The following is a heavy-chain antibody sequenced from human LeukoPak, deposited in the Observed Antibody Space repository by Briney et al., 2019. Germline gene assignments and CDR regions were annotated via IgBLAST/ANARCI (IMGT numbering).Heavy chain of an antibody. CDR1: GFTVSSNY. Sequence: GGSLRLSCAASGFTVSSNYMNWVRQAPGKGLEWVSIIYSGGDTYYADYVKGRFTISRDNSKNTLYLQMNNLRPEDTAVYYCTRGPGSTWYSDYSGQGTLVTVSS. J-gene: IGHJ4*02. D-gene: IGHD6-13*01. V-gene: IGHV3-66*02. CDR3: TRGPGSTWYSDY. CDR2: IYSGGDT.